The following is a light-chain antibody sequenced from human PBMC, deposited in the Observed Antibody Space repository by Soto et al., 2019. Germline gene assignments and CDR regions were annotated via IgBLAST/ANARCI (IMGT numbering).Light chain of an antibody. Sequence: DIQMTQSPSSLSASVEDRVIITCRASQSISNHLDWYQQKPGKAPKLLIFAASSLQSGVPSRFSGSGSQTDFTLTISSLQPEDVGTYFCQQGYDLPVTFGGGTKVDIK. CDR1: QSISNH. CDR3: QQGYDLPVT. CDR2: AAS. J-gene: IGKJ4*01. V-gene: IGKV1-39*01.